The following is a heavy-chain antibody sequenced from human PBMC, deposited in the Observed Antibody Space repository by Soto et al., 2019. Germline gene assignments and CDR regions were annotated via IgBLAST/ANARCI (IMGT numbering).Heavy chain of an antibody. Sequence: SETLALTCAVYGGSFSDYYWNWIRQPPGKGLEWIGEINHSGSTNYNPSLKSRVTISVDTSKNQFSLKLSSVTAADTAVYYCARMRSNYWGQGTLVTVSS. CDR3: ARMRSNY. CDR2: INHSGST. V-gene: IGHV4-34*01. J-gene: IGHJ4*02. CDR1: GGSFSDYY.